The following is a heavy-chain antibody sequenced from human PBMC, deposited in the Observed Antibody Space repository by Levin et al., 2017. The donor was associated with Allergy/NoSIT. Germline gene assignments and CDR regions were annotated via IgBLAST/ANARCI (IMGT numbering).Heavy chain of an antibody. Sequence: ASVKVSCKASGYTFTSYGISWVRQAPGQGLEWMGWISAYNGNTNYAQKLQGRVTMTTDTSTSTAYMELRSLRSDDTAVYYCARAMHAAAGLNWFDPWGQGTLVTVSS. V-gene: IGHV1-18*01. D-gene: IGHD6-13*01. CDR2: ISAYNGNT. J-gene: IGHJ5*02. CDR1: GYTFTSYG. CDR3: ARAMHAAAGLNWFDP.